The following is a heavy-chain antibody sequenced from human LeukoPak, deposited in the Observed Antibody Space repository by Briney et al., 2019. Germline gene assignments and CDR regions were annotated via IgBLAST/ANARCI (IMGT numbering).Heavy chain of an antibody. CDR2: INSDGSST. V-gene: IGHV3-74*01. CDR3: STGSGHAFDI. Sequence: GGSLRLSCAASGFTFSSYWMHWVRQVPGKGLVWVSRINSDGSSTSYADSVKGRFTISRDNAKNTLYVQMNSLRAEDTAVYYCSTGSGHAFDIWGRGTMVAVSS. D-gene: IGHD3-10*01. CDR1: GFTFSSYW. J-gene: IGHJ3*02.